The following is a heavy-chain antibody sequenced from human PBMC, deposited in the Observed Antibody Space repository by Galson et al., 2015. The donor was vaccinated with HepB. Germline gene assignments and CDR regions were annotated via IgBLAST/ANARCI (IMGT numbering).Heavy chain of an antibody. J-gene: IGHJ4*02. CDR3: AKDLSIVATIGGDYFDY. D-gene: IGHD5-12*01. CDR1: GFTFSNYA. Sequence: YLRLCCAASGFTFSNYAMSRVPQAPGKGLEWVSAISGSGGSTYYADSVKGRFTISRDNSKNTLYLQMNSLRAEDTAVYYCAKDLSIVATIGGDYFDYWGQGTLVTVSS. CDR2: ISGSGGST. V-gene: IGHV3-23*01.